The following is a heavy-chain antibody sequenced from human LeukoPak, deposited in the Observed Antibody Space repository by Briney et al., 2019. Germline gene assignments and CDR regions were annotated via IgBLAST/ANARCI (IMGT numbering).Heavy chain of an antibody. D-gene: IGHD3-10*01. CDR1: GFTFSSYG. V-gene: IGHV3-33*01. CDR3: ARESYGSGSSDFDY. Sequence: GRSLRLSCAASGFTFSSYGMHWVRQAPGKGLEWVAVIWYDGSSKYYADSVKGRFTISRDNSKNTLYLQMNSLRAEDTAVYYCARESYGSGSSDFDYWGQGTLVTVSS. J-gene: IGHJ4*02. CDR2: IWYDGSSK.